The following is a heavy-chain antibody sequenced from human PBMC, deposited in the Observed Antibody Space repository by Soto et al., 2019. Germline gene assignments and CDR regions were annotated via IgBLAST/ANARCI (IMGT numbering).Heavy chain of an antibody. CDR2: IWYDGSRK. Sequence: QVQLVESGGGVVQPGRSLRLSCEASGFTFSNHGMHWVRQAPGKGLEWVAVIWYDGSRKYYGDSVKGRFTISRDNSKNTLHLQMDRLRAEDTAVYYCVRDMGMYYYGSGDYWGQGTLVTVSS. D-gene: IGHD3-10*01. CDR3: VRDMGMYYYGSGDY. CDR1: GFTFSNHG. J-gene: IGHJ4*02. V-gene: IGHV3-33*01.